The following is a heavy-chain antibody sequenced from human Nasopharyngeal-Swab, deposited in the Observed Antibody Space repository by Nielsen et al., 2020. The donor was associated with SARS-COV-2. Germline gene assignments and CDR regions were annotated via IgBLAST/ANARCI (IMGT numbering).Heavy chain of an antibody. CDR3: ASPNWADDAFDI. CDR2: IYPGDFDT. D-gene: IGHD1-1*01. V-gene: IGHV5-51*01. CDR1: GYSFTSYW. J-gene: IGHJ3*02. Sequence: KVSCKGSGYSFTSYWIGWVRQMPGKGLEWMGIIYPGDFDTRYSPSFQGQVTISADKSISTAYLQWSSLKASDTAMYYCASPNWADDAFDIWGQGTMVTVSS.